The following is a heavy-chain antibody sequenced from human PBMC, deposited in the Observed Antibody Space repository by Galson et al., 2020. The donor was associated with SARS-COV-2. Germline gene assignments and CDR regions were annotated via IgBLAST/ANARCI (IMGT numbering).Heavy chain of an antibody. D-gene: IGHD6-19*01. J-gene: IGHJ4*02. Sequence: SETLSLTCTVSGGSISSSSYYWGWIRQPPGKGLEWIGSIYYSGSTYYNPSLKSRVTISVDTSKNQFSLKLSSVTAADTAVYYCARRVFPGYSSGWYYFDYWGQGTLVTVSS. V-gene: IGHV4-39*01. CDR3: ARRVFPGYSSGWYYFDY. CDR1: GGSISSSSYY. CDR2: IYYSGST.